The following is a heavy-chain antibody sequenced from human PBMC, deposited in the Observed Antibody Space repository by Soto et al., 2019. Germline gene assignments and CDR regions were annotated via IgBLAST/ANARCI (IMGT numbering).Heavy chain of an antibody. J-gene: IGHJ6*02. CDR2: IYPGDSDT. CDR1: GYSFTSYW. Sequence: GESLKISCKGSGYSFTSYWIGWVRQMPGKGLEWMGIIYPGDSDTRYSPSFQGQVTISADKSISTAYLQWSSLKASDTAMYYCASSYYDSSGYSRYYYGMDVWGQGTTVTV. D-gene: IGHD3-22*01. CDR3: ASSYYDSSGYSRYYYGMDV. V-gene: IGHV5-51*01.